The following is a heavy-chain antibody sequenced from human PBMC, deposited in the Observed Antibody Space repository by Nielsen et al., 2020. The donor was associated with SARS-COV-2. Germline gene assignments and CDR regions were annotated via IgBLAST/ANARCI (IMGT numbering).Heavy chain of an antibody. CDR3: AREDVGRDGTSWLDH. CDR2: MSPNSGNI. D-gene: IGHD5-24*01. V-gene: IGHV1-8*02. CDR1: GYTFTSYA. Sequence: ASVKVSCKASGYTFTSYAMNWVRQAPGQGLEWMGWMSPNSGNIGYAQKFQGRLTVTRNTSISTVYMELSSLRSDDTAVYFCAREDVGRDGTSWLDHWGQGALVTVSS. J-gene: IGHJ5*02.